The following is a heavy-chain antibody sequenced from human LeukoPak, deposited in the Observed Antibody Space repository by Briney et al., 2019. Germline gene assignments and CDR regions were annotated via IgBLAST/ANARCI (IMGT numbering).Heavy chain of an antibody. J-gene: IGHJ4*02. D-gene: IGHD5-18*01. Sequence: PGRSLRLSCAASGFTFSSYGMHWVRQAPGKGLEWVAVISYDGSNKYYADSVKGRFTISRDNSKNTLYLQMNSLRAEDTAVYYCAREELWGWGYFDYWGQGTLVTVSS. CDR1: GFTFSSYG. CDR2: ISYDGSNK. CDR3: AREELWGWGYFDY. V-gene: IGHV3-30*03.